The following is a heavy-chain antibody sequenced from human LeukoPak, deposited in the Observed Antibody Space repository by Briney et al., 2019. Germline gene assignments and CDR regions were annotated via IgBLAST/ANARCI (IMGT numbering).Heavy chain of an antibody. V-gene: IGHV1-2*04. CDR1: GYTFTGYY. CDR3: AGEDNSSGYRPFDI. Sequence: ASVKVSCKASGYTFTGYYIRWVRQAPGQGLDWMGRINPNNGGTNYAQKFQGWVTMTRDMSMSTAYMELSRLRSDDTAVYYCAGEDNSSGYRPFDIWGQGTMVTVPS. D-gene: IGHD3-22*01. CDR2: INPNNGGT. J-gene: IGHJ3*02.